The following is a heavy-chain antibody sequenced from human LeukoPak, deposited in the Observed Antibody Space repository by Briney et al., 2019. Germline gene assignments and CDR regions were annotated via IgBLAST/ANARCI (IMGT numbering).Heavy chain of an antibody. CDR1: GFTFSSYW. V-gene: IGHV3-7*01. CDR3: ARGSGSYYTWASGWVPFNY. CDR2: IKQDGSEK. D-gene: IGHD1-26*01. J-gene: IGHJ4*02. Sequence: GGSLRLSCAASGFTFSSYWMSWVRQAPGKGLEWVANIKQDGSEKYYVDSVKGRFTISRDNAKNSLYLQMNSLRAEDTAVYYCARGSGSYYTWASGWVPFNYWGQGTLVTVSS.